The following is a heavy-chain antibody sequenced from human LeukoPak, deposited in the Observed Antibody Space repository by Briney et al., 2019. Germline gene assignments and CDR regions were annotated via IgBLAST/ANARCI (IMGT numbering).Heavy chain of an antibody. V-gene: IGHV3-7*01. D-gene: IGHD3-10*01. J-gene: IGHJ6*03. Sequence: GGSLRLSCAASGFTFSSYWMSWVRQAPGKGLEWVANIKQDGSEKYYVDSVKGRFTISRDNAKNSLYLQMNSLRAEDTAVYYCARQITMVRGVIRRYYYYYMDVWGKGTTVTVSS. CDR3: ARQITMVRGVIRRYYYYYMDV. CDR2: IKQDGSEK. CDR1: GFTFSSYW.